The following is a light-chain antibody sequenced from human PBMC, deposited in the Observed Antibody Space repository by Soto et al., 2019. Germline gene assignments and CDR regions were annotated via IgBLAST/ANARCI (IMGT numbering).Light chain of an antibody. CDR3: QQYNTYSRT. CDR2: KAS. J-gene: IGKJ1*01. V-gene: IGKV1-5*03. Sequence: DIQMTQSPSTLSASVGARVTITCRASRSISSWLAWYQQKPGKAPKLLIYKASSLESGVPSRFSGSGSGTEFTLTVSSLQPDDFATYYCQQYNTYSRTFGQGTKVDIK. CDR1: RSISSW.